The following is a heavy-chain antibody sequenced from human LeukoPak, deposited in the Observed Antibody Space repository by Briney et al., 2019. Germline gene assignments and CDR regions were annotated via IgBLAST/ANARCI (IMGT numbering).Heavy chain of an antibody. CDR2: TYYSGST. D-gene: IGHD6-19*01. CDR3: ARVLPYSSGWGVDY. V-gene: IGHV4-59*01. J-gene: IGHJ4*02. Sequence: PSETLSLTCTVSGGSIRSYYWSWIRQPPGKGLEWIGYTYYSGSTNYNPSLKSRVTISVDTSKNQFSLNLSSVTAADTAVYYCARVLPYSSGWGVDYCGQGTLVTVSS. CDR1: GGSIRSYY.